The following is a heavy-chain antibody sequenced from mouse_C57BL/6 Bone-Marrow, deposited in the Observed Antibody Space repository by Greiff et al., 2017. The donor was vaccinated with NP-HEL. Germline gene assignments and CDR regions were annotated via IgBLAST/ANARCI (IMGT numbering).Heavy chain of an antibody. CDR3: AKYGGGYYVTWYGD. V-gene: IGHV1-64*01. CDR2: IHPNSGST. D-gene: IGHD2-3*01. J-gene: IGHJ3*01. Sequence: QVQLQQPGAELVKPGASVKLSCKASGYTFTSYWMHWVKQRPGQGLEWIGMIHPNSGSTNYNEKFKSKATLTVDKSSSTAYMQLSSLTSGDTAVYYGAKYGGGYYVTWYGDWGTGILVTVS. CDR1: GYTFTSYW.